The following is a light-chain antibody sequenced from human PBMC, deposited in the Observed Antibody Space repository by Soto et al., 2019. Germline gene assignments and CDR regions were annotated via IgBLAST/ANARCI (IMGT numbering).Light chain of an antibody. CDR1: SSNIGSNI. J-gene: IGLJ3*02. CDR2: NDD. CDR3: SAWDASLGAIL. Sequence: QSVLSQPPSASGTPGQTVTISCSGRSSNIGSNIVNWYQQLPGTAPKLLIYNDDHRPSGVADRFSGSKSGTSASLAISGLQSEDEAHYYCSAWDASLGAILFGGGTKLTVL. V-gene: IGLV1-44*01.